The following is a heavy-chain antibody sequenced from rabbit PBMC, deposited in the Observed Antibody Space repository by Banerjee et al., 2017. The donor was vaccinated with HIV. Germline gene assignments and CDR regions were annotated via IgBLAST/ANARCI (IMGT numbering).Heavy chain of an antibody. CDR1: GFSFSSSYY. CDR3: ARDLPGPIYAFDL. Sequence: QSLEESGGDLVKPGASLTLTCTASGFSFSSSYYMCWVRQAPGKGLEWIACIYAGSSGSTYYASWAKGRFTISKTSSTTVTLQMTSLAAADTATYFCARDLPGPIYAFDLWGQGTLVTVS. D-gene: IGHD3-1*01. CDR2: IYAGSSGST. V-gene: IGHV1S40*01. J-gene: IGHJ4*01.